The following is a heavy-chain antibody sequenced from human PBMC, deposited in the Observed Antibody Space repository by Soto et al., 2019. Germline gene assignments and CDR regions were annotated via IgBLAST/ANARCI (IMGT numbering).Heavy chain of an antibody. CDR3: AVVATIPYYFDY. CDR1: GGTFSSYA. CDR2: IIPIFGTA. Sequence: QXQLVQSGAEVKKPGSSVKVSCKASGGTFSSYAISWVRXAXGQXLEWMGGIIPIFGTANYAQKFQGRVTITADESTSTAYMELSSLRSEDTAVYYCAVVATIPYYFDYWGQGTLVTVSS. V-gene: IGHV1-69*01. J-gene: IGHJ4*02. D-gene: IGHD5-12*01.